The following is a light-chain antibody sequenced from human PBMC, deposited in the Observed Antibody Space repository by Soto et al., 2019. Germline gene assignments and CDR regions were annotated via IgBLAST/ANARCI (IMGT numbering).Light chain of an antibody. CDR2: DAS. CDR3: QQYNSYSWT. J-gene: IGKJ1*01. CDR1: QSISSW. Sequence: DIQMTQSPSTLSGSVGDRVTITCRASQSISSWLAWYQQKPGKAPKVLIYDASSLKSGVPSRFSGSGSGTEFTLTISSLQPEDFATYYCQQYNSYSWTFGQGTKVDNK. V-gene: IGKV1-5*01.